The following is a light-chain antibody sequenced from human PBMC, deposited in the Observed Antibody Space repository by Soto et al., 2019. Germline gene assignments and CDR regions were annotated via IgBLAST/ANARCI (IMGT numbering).Light chain of an antibody. CDR3: QQYNNWPRT. V-gene: IGKV3-15*01. J-gene: IGKJ1*01. CDR2: GAS. CDR1: QSIHTN. Sequence: ETVMTQSEATLSVSPGERATLSCRASQSIHTNLAWYQQKPGQPPRLLIYGASTRVTGIPTRFSGSGSGTEFTLTISSLHSEDFAVYYCQQYNNWPRTFGQGTKVEIK.